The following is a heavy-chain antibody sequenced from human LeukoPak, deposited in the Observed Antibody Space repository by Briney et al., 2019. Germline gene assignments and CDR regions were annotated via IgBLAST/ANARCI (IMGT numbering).Heavy chain of an antibody. D-gene: IGHD2-2*01. CDR2: IKSNTDGGTT. V-gene: IGHV3-15*01. CDR3: VTDVPERPQQIDY. J-gene: IGHJ4*02. Sequence: GGSLRLSCAASGFTFSNAWMSWVRQAPGKGLEWVGRIKSNTDGGTTDYAAPVKGRFTISRDDSKNILYLQMNSLKTEDTAVYYCVTDVPERPQQIDYWGQGTLVTVSS. CDR1: GFTFSNAW.